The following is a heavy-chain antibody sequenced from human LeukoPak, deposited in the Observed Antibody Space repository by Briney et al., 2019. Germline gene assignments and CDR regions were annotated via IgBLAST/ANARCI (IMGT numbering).Heavy chain of an antibody. J-gene: IGHJ6*02. CDR1: GYTFTSYG. D-gene: IGHD6-6*01. Sequence: GASVKVSCKASGYTFTSYGISWVRQAPGQGLEWMGWINPNSGGTNYAQKFQGRVTMTRDTSISTAYMELSRLRSDDTAVYYCARRAPPWGIAARRYYYYGMDVWGQGTTVTVSS. V-gene: IGHV1-2*02. CDR3: ARRAPPWGIAARRYYYYGMDV. CDR2: INPNSGGT.